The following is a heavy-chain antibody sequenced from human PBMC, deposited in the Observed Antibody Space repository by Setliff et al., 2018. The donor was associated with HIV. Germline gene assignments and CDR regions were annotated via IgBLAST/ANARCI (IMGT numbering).Heavy chain of an antibody. V-gene: IGHV4-4*07. Sequence: SETLSLTCTVSGGSINSHFRNWIRQPAGKGLEWIGRFRPTGNAYYANPYYNPSLKSRVTMSVDTSKSQFSLKLNSVTAADTAVYYCAKSVDTTMDDYYYVDIWGTGTTVTVSS. CDR2: FRPTGNAYYANP. D-gene: IGHD5-18*01. CDR1: GGSINSHF. CDR3: AKSVDTTMDDYYYVDI. J-gene: IGHJ6*03.